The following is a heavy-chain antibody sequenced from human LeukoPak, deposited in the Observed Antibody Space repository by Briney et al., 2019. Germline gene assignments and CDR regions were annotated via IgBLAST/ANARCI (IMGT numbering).Heavy chain of an antibody. J-gene: IGHJ4*02. CDR2: ISSSSSYI. CDR3: AKEEAHDYGEVFDY. CDR1: GFTFSSYS. V-gene: IGHV3-21*04. D-gene: IGHD4-17*01. Sequence: GGSLRLSCAASGFTFSSYSMNWVRQAPGKGLEWVSSISSSSSYIYYADSVKGRFTISRDNAKNTLYLQMNSLRAEDTAVYYCAKEEAHDYGEVFDYWGQGTLVTVSS.